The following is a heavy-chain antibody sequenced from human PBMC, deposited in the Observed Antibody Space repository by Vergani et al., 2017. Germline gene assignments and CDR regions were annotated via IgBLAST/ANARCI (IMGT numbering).Heavy chain of an antibody. CDR2: ISAYNGNT. J-gene: IGHJ4*02. CDR3: ARDLPVIQLWLHLDD. D-gene: IGHD5-18*01. CDR1: GYTFTSYG. V-gene: IGHV1-18*04. Sequence: QVQLVQSGAEVKKPGASVKVSCKASGYTFTSYGISWVRQAPGQGLEWMGGISAYNGNTNYAQKLQGRVTMTTDTSTSTAYMELRSLRSDDTAVYYCARDLPVIQLWLHLDDWGQGTLVTVYS.